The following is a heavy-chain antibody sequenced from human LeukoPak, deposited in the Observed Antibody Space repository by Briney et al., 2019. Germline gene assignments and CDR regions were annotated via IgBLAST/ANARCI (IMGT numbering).Heavy chain of an antibody. J-gene: IGHJ4*02. V-gene: IGHV3-21*01. CDR1: GFTFSSYS. Sequence: GGSLRPSCAASGFTFSSYSMTWVRQAPGKGLEWVSSISSSSSYIYYADSVKGRFTISRDNAKNSLYPQMNSLRAEDTAVYYCARGSDIVVVPAATDFDYWGQGTLVTVSS. CDR2: ISSSSSYI. CDR3: ARGSDIVVVPAATDFDY. D-gene: IGHD2-2*01.